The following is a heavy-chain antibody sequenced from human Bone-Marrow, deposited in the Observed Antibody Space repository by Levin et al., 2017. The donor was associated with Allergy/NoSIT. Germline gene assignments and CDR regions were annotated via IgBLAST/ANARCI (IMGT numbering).Heavy chain of an antibody. V-gene: IGHV3-43*01. CDR1: GFTFDDYT. CDR3: TKGGFHFDY. CDR2: INWDGAGT. J-gene: IGHJ4*02. D-gene: IGHD3-10*01. Sequence: PGGSLRLSCTASGFTFDDYTMHWVRQAPGKGLEWVSLINWDGAGTYYADSVKGRFTISRDNSKNSLYLQMNSLRTEDTALYYCTKGGFHFDYWGQGTLVTVSS.